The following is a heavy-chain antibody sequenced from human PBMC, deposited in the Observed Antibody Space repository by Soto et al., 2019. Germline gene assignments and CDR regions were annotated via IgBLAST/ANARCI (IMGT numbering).Heavy chain of an antibody. V-gene: IGHV3-33*01. CDR1: GFTFNTYS. D-gene: IGHD4-17*01. Sequence: GGSLRLSCEASGFTFNTYSMHWVRQPPGKGLEWLAAIWYDGTQKYYADSVKGRIIISRDNSKKTLYLEMNSLRAEDTAVYYCARAGGTTVTGLWHFDSWGQGTLVTVSS. J-gene: IGHJ4*02. CDR2: IWYDGTQK. CDR3: ARAGGTTVTGLWHFDS.